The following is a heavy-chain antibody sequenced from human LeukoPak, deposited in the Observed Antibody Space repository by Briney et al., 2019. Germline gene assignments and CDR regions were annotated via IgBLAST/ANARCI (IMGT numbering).Heavy chain of an antibody. CDR3: ARDAPYDFWSGYYTD. CDR1: GFVFDDYD. V-gene: IGHV3-7*01. Sequence: GGSLRLSCGASGFVFDDYDMHWVRQAPGKGLEWVANIKQDGSEKYYVDSVKGRFTISRDNAKNSLYLQMNSLRAEDTAVYYCARDAPYDFWSGYYTDWGQGTLVTVSS. J-gene: IGHJ4*02. D-gene: IGHD3-3*01. CDR2: IKQDGSEK.